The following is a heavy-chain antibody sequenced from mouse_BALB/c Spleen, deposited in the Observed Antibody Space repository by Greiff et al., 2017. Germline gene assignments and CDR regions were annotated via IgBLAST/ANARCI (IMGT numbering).Heavy chain of an antibody. J-gene: IGHJ4*01. CDR2: ISYSGST. Sequence: EVQLQESGPGLVKPSQSLSLTCTVTGYSITSDYAWNWIRQFPGNKLEWMGYISYSGSTSYNPSLKSRISITRDTSKNQFFLQLNSVTTEDTATYYCAISTMITEGAMDYWGQGTSVTVSS. D-gene: IGHD2-4*01. CDR3: AISTMITEGAMDY. V-gene: IGHV3-2*02. CDR1: GYSITSDYA.